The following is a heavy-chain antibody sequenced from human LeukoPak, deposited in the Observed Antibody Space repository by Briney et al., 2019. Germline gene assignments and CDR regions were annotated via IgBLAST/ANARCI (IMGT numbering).Heavy chain of an antibody. J-gene: IGHJ5*02. CDR2: INPNSGDT. CDR1: GYTFTGYY. V-gene: IGHV1-2*02. Sequence: ASVKVSCKASGYTFTGYYMHWVRQAPGQGLEWMGWINPNSGDTNYAQKFQGRVTMTRDTSISTAYMELSRLRSDGTAVYYCARGVRYGWFDPWGQGTLVTVSS. D-gene: IGHD3-3*01. CDR3: ARGVRYGWFDP.